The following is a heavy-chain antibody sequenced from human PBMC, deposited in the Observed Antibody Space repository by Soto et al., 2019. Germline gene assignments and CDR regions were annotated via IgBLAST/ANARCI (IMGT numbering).Heavy chain of an antibody. D-gene: IGHD3-10*01. CDR2: IYHSGST. J-gene: IGHJ4*02. CDR1: GGSISSSNW. V-gene: IGHV4-4*02. Sequence: SETLSLTCAVSGGSISSSNWWSWVRQPPGKGLEWIGEIYHSGSTNYNPSLKSRVTISVDTSKNQFSLKLSSVTAADTAVYYCARGVMVREVPYFDYWGQGTLVTVSS. CDR3: ARGVMVREVPYFDY.